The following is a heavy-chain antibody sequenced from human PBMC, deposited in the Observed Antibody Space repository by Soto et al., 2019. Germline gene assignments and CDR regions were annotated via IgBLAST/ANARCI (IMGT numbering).Heavy chain of an antibody. J-gene: IGHJ4*02. CDR3: AREVERGYSYGSLEY. V-gene: IGHV1-46*01. D-gene: IGHD5-18*01. CDR2: INPSGGST. CDR1: GYTFTSNY. Sequence: ASVKVSCKASGYTFTSNYMQWVRQAPRQGPEWMGIINPSGGSTSYAQKFQGRVTMTRDTSTSTVYMDLSSLRSEDTAVYYCAREVERGYSYGSLEYWGQGTLVTVSS.